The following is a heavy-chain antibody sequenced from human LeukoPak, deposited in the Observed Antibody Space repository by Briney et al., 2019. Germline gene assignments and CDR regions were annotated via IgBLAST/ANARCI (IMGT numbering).Heavy chain of an antibody. CDR1: GFTFRSYA. D-gene: IGHD6-13*01. CDR2: ISSDGSNK. Sequence: GGSLRLSCAASGFTFRSYAIHWVRQAPGQGPEWVTYISSDGSNKNYADSVQGRFTISRDNSKNTLYLQMNSLRAEDTAVYYCARDRGYSSSWYLYYWGQGTLVTVSS. J-gene: IGHJ4*02. V-gene: IGHV3-30-3*01. CDR3: ARDRGYSSSWYLYY.